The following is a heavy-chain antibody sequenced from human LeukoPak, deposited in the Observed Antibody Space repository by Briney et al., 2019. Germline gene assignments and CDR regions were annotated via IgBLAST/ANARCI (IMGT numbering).Heavy chain of an antibody. J-gene: IGHJ5*02. CDR2: ISSSSTI. CDR1: GFTFSSYG. CDR3: ARSLVVGATYPYH. V-gene: IGHV3-48*01. D-gene: IGHD1-26*01. Sequence: GGSLRLSCAAPGFTFSSYGMTWVRQAPGKGLEWVSYISSSSTIYYTDSVKGRFTISRDNAKNSLYLQLNSLRAEDTAVYYCARSLVVGATYPYHWGQGTLVTVSS.